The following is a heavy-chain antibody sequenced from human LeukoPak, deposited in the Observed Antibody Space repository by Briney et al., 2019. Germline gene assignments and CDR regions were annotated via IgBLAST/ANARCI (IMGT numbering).Heavy chain of an antibody. CDR3: ASERYSYENWFDP. CDR1: GYTFTGYY. CDR2: INPNSGGT. Sequence: GASVKVSCKASGYTFTGYYMHWVRQAPGQGLEWMGWINPNSGGTNYAQKFQGRVTMTRDTSISTAYMELSRPRSDDTAVYYCASERYSYENWFDPWGQGTLVTVSS. J-gene: IGHJ5*02. D-gene: IGHD5-18*01. V-gene: IGHV1-2*02.